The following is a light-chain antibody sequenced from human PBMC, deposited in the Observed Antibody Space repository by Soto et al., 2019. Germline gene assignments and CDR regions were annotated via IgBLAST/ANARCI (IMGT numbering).Light chain of an antibody. CDR2: DAS. V-gene: IGKV3-11*01. CDR1: QSVSXY. Sequence: EIVLTQSPATLXLSPGDRATXSXXASQSVSXYLAWYQQKPGQAPRLLIYDASNRATGIPARFSGSGSGTDFTLTITSLEPEDFAVYYCQQRSNWPSTFGGGTTVEIK. J-gene: IGKJ4*01. CDR3: QQRSNWPST.